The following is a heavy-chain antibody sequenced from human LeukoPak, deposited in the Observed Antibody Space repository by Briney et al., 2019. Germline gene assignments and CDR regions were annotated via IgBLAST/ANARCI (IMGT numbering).Heavy chain of an antibody. D-gene: IGHD3-10*01. Sequence: GGSLRLSCAASGFTFSSYGMSWVRQAPGKGLEWVSATSGSGGSTYYADSVKGRFTISRDNSKNTLYLQMNSLRAEDTAVYYCARESNGSGEFFDYWGQGTLVTVSS. CDR2: TSGSGGST. CDR1: GFTFSSYG. J-gene: IGHJ4*02. CDR3: ARESNGSGEFFDY. V-gene: IGHV3-23*01.